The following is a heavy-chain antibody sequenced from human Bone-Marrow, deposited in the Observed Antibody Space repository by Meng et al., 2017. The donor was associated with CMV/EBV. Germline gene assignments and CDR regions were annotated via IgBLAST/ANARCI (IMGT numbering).Heavy chain of an antibody. V-gene: IGHV4-61*02. Sequence: TCTVSGGSITSGNYYWSWIRQPAGKRLEWVGRIQTSGSTNYNPSLKSRVTMSADTSKNQFSLKLTSLTAADTAVYFCARAAVAAHIDSWGQGTLVTVSS. CDR1: GGSITSGNYY. J-gene: IGHJ5*01. CDR3: ARAAVAAHIDS. D-gene: IGHD4-23*01. CDR2: IQTSGST.